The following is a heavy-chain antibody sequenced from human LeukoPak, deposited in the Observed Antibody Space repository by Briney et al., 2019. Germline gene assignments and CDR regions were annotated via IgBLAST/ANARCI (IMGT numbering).Heavy chain of an antibody. CDR2: IYYSGST. CDR3: ARDPDSQALYGDYTV. CDR1: GGSISSYY. J-gene: IGHJ4*02. V-gene: IGHV4-59*12. D-gene: IGHD4-17*01. Sequence: PSETLSLTCTVSGGSISSYYWSWIRQPPGKGLEWIGYIYYSGSTNYNPSLKSRVTISVDTSKNQFSLKLSSVTAADTAVYYCARDPDSQALYGDYTVWGQGTLVTVSS.